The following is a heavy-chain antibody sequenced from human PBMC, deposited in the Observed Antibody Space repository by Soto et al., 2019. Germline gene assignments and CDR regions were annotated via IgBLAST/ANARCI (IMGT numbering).Heavy chain of an antibody. CDR2: IWYDGSNK. CDR1: GFTFSSYG. J-gene: IGHJ4*02. Sequence: QVQLVESGGGVVQPGRSLRLSCAASGFTFSSYGMHWVRQAPGKGLEWVAVIWYDGSNKYYADSVKGRFTISRDNSKNTLYLQVNSLRAEDTAVYYCARGRYCRGGSCYSKRAYYFGYWGQGTLVTVSS. D-gene: IGHD2-15*01. V-gene: IGHV3-33*01. CDR3: ARGRYCRGGSCYSKRAYYFGY.